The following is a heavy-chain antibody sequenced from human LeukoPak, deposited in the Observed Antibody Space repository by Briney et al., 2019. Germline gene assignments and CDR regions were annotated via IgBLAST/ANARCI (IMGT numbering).Heavy chain of an antibody. D-gene: IGHD5-18*01. CDR1: GFIFSSYS. CDR2: ISSSSSDI. CDR3: ARGRTYSYGNLGY. V-gene: IGHV3-21*01. J-gene: IGHJ4*02. Sequence: PGGSLRLSCAASGFIFSSYSMNWVRQAPGKGLEWVSSISSSSSDIYYADSVKGRFTISRDNAKNSLYLQMNSLRAEDTAVYYCARGRTYSYGNLGYWGQGTLVTVSS.